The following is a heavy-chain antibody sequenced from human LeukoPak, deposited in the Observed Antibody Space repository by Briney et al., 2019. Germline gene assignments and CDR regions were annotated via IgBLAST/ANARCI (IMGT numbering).Heavy chain of an antibody. CDR2: IYTSGST. J-gene: IGHJ4*02. Sequence: SETLSLTCAVYGGSFSGYYWSWIRQPAGKGLEWIGLIYTSGSTNYNPSLKSRVTISVDTSKDQFSLKLNPVTAADTAVYYCARVREYGGETDWGQGTLVAVSS. D-gene: IGHD2-21*01. CDR3: ARVREYGGETD. CDR1: GGSFSGYY. V-gene: IGHV4-59*10.